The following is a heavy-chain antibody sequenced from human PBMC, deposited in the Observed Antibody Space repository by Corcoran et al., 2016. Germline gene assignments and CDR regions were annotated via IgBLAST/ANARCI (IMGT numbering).Heavy chain of an antibody. D-gene: IGHD6-19*01. CDR3: ARRGGRGYSSCWFAL. CDR1: GGSISSSSYY. Sequence: QLQLQESGPGLVKPSETLSLTCTVSGGSISSSSYYWGWIRQPPGKGLEWIGSIYYSGSTYYNPSLKSRVTISVDTSKNQFSLKLSSVTAAETAVDYCARRGGRGYSSCWFALWGQGTLVTVSS. CDR2: IYYSGST. V-gene: IGHV4-39*01. J-gene: IGHJ5*02.